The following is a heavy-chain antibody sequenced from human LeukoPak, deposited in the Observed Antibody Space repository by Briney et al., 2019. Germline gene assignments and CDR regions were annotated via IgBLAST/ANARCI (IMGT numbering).Heavy chain of an antibody. CDR2: IYYSGST. D-gene: IGHD1-7*01. CDR1: GFTFSSYG. J-gene: IGHJ4*02. Sequence: GSLRLSCAASGFTFSSYGMHWIRQPPGKGLEWIGSIYYSGSTYYNPSLKSRVTISVDTSKNQFSLKLSSVTAADTAVYYCARLSQRWNYIHWGQGTLVTVSS. CDR3: ARLSQRWNYIH. V-gene: IGHV4-39*01.